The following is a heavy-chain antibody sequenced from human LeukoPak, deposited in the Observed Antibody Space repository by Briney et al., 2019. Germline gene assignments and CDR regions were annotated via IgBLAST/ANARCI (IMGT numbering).Heavy chain of an antibody. D-gene: IGHD2-2*01. CDR2: IYHSGST. CDR3: ARHAAFAEYQSHLTHFDY. Sequence: KPSETLSLTCTVSGGSISSYYWSWLRQPPGKRLEWLGYIYHSGSTNYNSFLKSRVTISVDTSKNQFSLKLSSVTAADTAVYYCARHAAFAEYQSHLTHFDYWGQGTLVTVSS. CDR1: GGSISSYY. V-gene: IGHV4-59*08. J-gene: IGHJ4*02.